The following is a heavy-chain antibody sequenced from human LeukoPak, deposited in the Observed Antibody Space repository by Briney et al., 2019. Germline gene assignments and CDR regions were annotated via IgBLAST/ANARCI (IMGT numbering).Heavy chain of an antibody. D-gene: IGHD3-10*01. J-gene: IGHJ4*02. Sequence: GGSLRLSCAASGFTFSDYYMSWIRQAPGKGLEWVSYISSSGSTIYYADSVKGRFTISRDNAKNSLYLQMNSLRAEDTAVYYCARVGRDYYGSESYRGYFDYWGQGTLVTVSS. CDR3: ARVGRDYYGSESYRGYFDY. CDR2: ISSSGSTI. CDR1: GFTFSDYY. V-gene: IGHV3-11*04.